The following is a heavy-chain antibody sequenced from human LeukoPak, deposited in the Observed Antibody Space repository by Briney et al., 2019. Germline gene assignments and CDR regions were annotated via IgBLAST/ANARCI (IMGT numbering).Heavy chain of an antibody. D-gene: IGHD1-26*01. V-gene: IGHV3-30*18. J-gene: IGHJ4*02. CDR2: IPYDGSVE. CDR3: AKDRTVVGATSFDY. Sequence: GGSLRLSCAASGFPFSTFGMHWVRQAPGKGREWVAAIPYDGSVEYYPDSLKGRLTISRDNSRNTLYLQMNSLRAEDTAVYYCAKDRTVVGATSFDYWGLGTLVTVSS. CDR1: GFPFSTFG.